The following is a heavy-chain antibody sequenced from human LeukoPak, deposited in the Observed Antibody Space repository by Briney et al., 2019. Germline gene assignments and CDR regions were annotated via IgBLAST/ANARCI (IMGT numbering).Heavy chain of an antibody. D-gene: IGHD3-10*02. CDR3: AELGITMIGGV. V-gene: IGHV3-7*01. CDR2: IKQDGSEK. J-gene: IGHJ6*04. Sequence: PGGSLRLSCVASGFIFSRYDMHWVRQAPGKGLEWVANIKQDGSEKYYVDSVKGRFTISRDNAKNSLYLQMNSLRAEGTAVYYCAELGITMIGGVWGKGTTVTISS. CDR1: GFIFSRYD.